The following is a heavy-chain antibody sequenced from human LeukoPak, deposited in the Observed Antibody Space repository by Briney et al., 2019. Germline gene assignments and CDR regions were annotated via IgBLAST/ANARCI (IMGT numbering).Heavy chain of an antibody. CDR3: AKVSWYGRDAEYFQH. CDR1: GFTFDDYA. V-gene: IGHV3-9*01. J-gene: IGHJ1*01. CDR2: ISWNSGSI. Sequence: GGSLRLSCAASGFTFDDYAMHWVRQAPGKGLEWVSGISWNSGSIGYADSVKGRFTISRDNAKSSLYLQMNSLRAEDTALYYCAKVSWYGRDAEYFQHWGQGTLVTVSS. D-gene: IGHD6-13*01.